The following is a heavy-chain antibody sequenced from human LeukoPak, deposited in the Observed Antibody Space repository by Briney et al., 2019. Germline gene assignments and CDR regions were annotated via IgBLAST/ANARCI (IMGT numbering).Heavy chain of an antibody. CDR3: AKDRSIVGATSDS. CDR1: GFTFISYA. Sequence: PGGSLRLSCAASGFTFISYAMSWVRQAPGKGLEWVSAISGSGGSTYYADSVKGRFTISRDNSKNTLYLQMNSLRAEDTAVYYCAKDRSIVGATSDSWGQGTPVTVSS. J-gene: IGHJ4*02. V-gene: IGHV3-23*01. CDR2: ISGSGGST. D-gene: IGHD1-26*01.